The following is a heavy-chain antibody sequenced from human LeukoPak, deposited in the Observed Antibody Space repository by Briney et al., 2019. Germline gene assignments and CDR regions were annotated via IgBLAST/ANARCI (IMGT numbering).Heavy chain of an antibody. CDR1: GFNFGSYH. CDR2: IKQDGSET. CDR3: ARDYSWNSLDY. V-gene: IGHV3-7*01. Sequence: PGGSLRLSCAASGFNFGSYHMSWVRQAPGKVLEWVGNIKQDGSETSYVDSVKGRFTISRDNAKNSLYLQMNSLRDDDAAVYYCARDYSWNSLDYWGQGTLVTV. J-gene: IGHJ4*02. D-gene: IGHD1-1*01.